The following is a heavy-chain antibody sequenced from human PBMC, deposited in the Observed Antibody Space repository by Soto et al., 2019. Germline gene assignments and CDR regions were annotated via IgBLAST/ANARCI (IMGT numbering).Heavy chain of an antibody. D-gene: IGHD6-19*01. CDR2: INPNSGGT. Sequence: ASVKVSCKASGYTFTGYYMHWVRQAPGQGLEWMGWINPNSGGTNYAQKFQGRVTMTRDTSISTAYMELSRLRSDDTAVYYCARDLGYSSGGDAFDIWGQGTMVT. CDR1: GYTFTGYY. V-gene: IGHV1-2*02. J-gene: IGHJ3*02. CDR3: ARDLGYSSGGDAFDI.